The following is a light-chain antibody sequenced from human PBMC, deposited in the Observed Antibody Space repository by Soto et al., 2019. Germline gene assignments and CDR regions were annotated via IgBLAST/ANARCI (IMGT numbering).Light chain of an antibody. CDR1: SSNIGSNY. CDR2: RNN. J-gene: IGLJ2*01. Sequence: QSVLTQPPSASGAPGQRVTISCSGSSSNIGSNYVYWYQQLPGTAPKLLIYRNNQRRSGVPDRFSGSKSGTSVSLAISGLRSEYEANYYCASWDDSLSGVLFGGGTQLTV. CDR3: ASWDDSLSGVL. V-gene: IGLV1-47*01.